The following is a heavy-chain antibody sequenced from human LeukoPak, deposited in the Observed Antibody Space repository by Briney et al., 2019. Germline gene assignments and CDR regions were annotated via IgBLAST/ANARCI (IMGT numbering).Heavy chain of an antibody. CDR3: ARQPYDSDTTGYLNWFDP. J-gene: IGHJ5*02. V-gene: IGHV4-39*01. CDR1: GFSFSNYA. CDR2: FRYSGNT. D-gene: IGHD3-22*01. Sequence: PGGSLRLSCAASGFSFSNYAMSWVRQPPGKGLEWIGSFRYSGNTYYKTSLKSRVTISVDTSNNQFSLNLNSVTAADTAMYYCARQPYDSDTTGYLNWFDPWGQGTLVTVSS.